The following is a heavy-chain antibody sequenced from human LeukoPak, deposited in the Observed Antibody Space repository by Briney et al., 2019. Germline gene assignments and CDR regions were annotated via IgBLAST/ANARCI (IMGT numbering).Heavy chain of an antibody. V-gene: IGHV1-46*01. Sequence: ASVKVSCKASGYTFSSYYIHWVRQAPGQGLEWMGIINPSGGSTSFAQKFQGRVTMTRDTSTSTVYMELSSLRSEDTAVYYCAPFDPTNWFDPWGQGTLVTVSS. D-gene: IGHD2/OR15-2a*01. J-gene: IGHJ5*02. CDR3: APFDPTNWFDP. CDR1: GYTFSSYY. CDR2: INPSGGST.